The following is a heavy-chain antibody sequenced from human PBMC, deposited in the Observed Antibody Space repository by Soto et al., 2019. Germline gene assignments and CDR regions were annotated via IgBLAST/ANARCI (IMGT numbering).Heavy chain of an antibody. D-gene: IGHD2-2*01. CDR3: AREGPSRPLGYCSSTSCYAGWYGMDV. CDR2: IYYSGST. J-gene: IGHJ6*02. CDR1: GGSISSGDYY. Sequence: QVQLQESGPGLVKPSQTLSLTCTVSGGSISSGDYYWSWIRQPPGKGLEWIGYIYYSGSTYYNPSLKSRVTISVDTSKNQFSLKLSSVTAADTAVYYCAREGPSRPLGYCSSTSCYAGWYGMDVWGQGTTVTVSS. V-gene: IGHV4-30-4*01.